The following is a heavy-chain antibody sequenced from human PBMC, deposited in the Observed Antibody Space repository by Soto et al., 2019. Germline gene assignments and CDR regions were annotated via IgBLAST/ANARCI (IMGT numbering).Heavy chain of an antibody. CDR2: CTPSSSSI. Sequence: EVQLVESGGGLVKPWGSLRLSCAASGFTFKLYTMHWVRQAPGKGLEWVSFCTPSSSSISYADSVEGRFTISRDNARHSLYLQLHNLRAEDTAVYYCARDAASSLDHWGQGTLVTVSS. V-gene: IGHV3-21*01. CDR3: ARDAASSLDH. D-gene: IGHD6-13*01. CDR1: GFTFKLYT. J-gene: IGHJ4*02.